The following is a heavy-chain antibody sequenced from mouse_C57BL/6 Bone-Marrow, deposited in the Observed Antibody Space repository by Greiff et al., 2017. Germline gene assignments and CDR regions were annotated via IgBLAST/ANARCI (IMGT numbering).Heavy chain of an antibody. CDR1: GYAFSSSW. J-gene: IGHJ2*01. CDR3: ARGGGNPHFDY. V-gene: IGHV1-82*01. D-gene: IGHD1-1*02. Sequence: QVQLKQSGPELVKPGASVKISCKASGYAFSSSWMNWVKQRPGKGLEWIGRIYPGDGDTNYNGKFKGKATLTADKSSSTAYMQLSSLTSEDSAVYFCARGGGNPHFDYWGQGTTLTVSS. CDR2: IYPGDGDT.